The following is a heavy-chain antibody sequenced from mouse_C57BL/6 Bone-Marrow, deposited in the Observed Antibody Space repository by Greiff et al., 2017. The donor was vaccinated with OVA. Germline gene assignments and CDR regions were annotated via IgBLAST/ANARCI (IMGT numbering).Heavy chain of an antibody. J-gene: IGHJ4*01. D-gene: IGHD1-1*01. Sequence: VQLQQPGAELVMPGASVKLSCKASGYTFTSYWMHWVQQRPGQGLAWIGEIDPSDSYTNYNQKFKGKSTLTVAKSSSTAYMQLSSLTSEDSAVYYCARSDYYGSSYHYAMDYWGQGTSVTVTS. CDR1: GYTFTSYW. CDR2: IDPSDSYT. CDR3: ARSDYYGSSYHYAMDY. V-gene: IGHV1-69*01.